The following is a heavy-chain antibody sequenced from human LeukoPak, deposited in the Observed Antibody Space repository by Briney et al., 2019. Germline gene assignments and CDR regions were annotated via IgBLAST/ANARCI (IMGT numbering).Heavy chain of an antibody. CDR3: AREGSFRGRFFEY. V-gene: IGHV1-3*01. D-gene: IGHD3-10*01. J-gene: IGHJ4*02. CDR1: GYTFTNYA. Sequence: GASVKVSCKASGYTFTNYAIHWVRQAPGQRLECMGWINAGNGNTEYSQKFQGRVTITRDTSATTAYMELSSLISEDTAVYYCAREGSFRGRFFEYWGQGTLVTVSS. CDR2: INAGNGNT.